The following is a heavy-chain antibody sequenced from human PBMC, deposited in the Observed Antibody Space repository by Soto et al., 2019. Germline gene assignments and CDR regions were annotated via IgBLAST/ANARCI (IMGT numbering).Heavy chain of an antibody. CDR1: GGSISSGGYY. V-gene: IGHV4-31*03. CDR3: ARAPGGYCSGGSCRNNWFDP. D-gene: IGHD2-15*01. J-gene: IGHJ5*02. Sequence: QVQLQESGPGLVKPSQTLSLTCTVSGGSISSGGYYWSWIRQHPGKGLEWIGYIYYSGSTYYNPALKRRVTISVDTSKNQFSLKLSSVTAADTAVYYCARAPGGYCSGGSCRNNWFDPWGQGTLVTVSS. CDR2: IYYSGST.